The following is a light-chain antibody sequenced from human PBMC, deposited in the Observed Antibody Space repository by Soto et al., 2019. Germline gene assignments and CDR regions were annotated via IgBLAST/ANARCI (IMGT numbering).Light chain of an antibody. CDR3: CSYAGSSTLWV. J-gene: IGLJ3*02. Sequence: QLVLTQSASVSGSPGQSITISCTGTSSDVGKYNLVSWYQQHPGKAPKLIVYEANKRPSGVSNRFSGSKSGNTASLTISGLQAEDEADYHCCSYAGSSTLWVFGGGTQLTVL. CDR2: EAN. CDR1: SSDVGKYNL. V-gene: IGLV2-23*02.